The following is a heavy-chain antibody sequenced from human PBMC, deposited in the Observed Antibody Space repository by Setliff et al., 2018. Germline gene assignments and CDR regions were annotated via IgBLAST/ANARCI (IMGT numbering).Heavy chain of an antibody. J-gene: IGHJ4*02. CDR1: GGSISSGSYY. V-gene: IGHV4-39*07. Sequence: SETLSLTCTVSGGSISSGSYYWSWIRQPPGKGLEWIGSIYHSGSANYNPSLKSRVSISVDTSKNQFSLKLSSVTAADTAVYYCAREEDYNFWSGYSDWGQGTLVTVSS. D-gene: IGHD3-3*01. CDR2: IYHSGSA. CDR3: AREEDYNFWSGYSD.